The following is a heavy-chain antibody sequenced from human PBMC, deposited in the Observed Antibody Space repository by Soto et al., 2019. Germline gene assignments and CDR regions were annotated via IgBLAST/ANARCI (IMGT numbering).Heavy chain of an antibody. CDR3: ASLMHLVVGTYFDY. V-gene: IGHV4-4*02. Sequence: PSETLSLTCAVSGGSISSSNWWSWVRQPPGKGLEWIGEIYHSGSTNYNPSLKSRVTISVDKSKNQFSLKLSSVTAADTAVYYCASLMHLVVGTYFDYWGQGTLVTVSS. D-gene: IGHD6-6*01. CDR2: IYHSGST. J-gene: IGHJ4*02. CDR1: GGSISSSNW.